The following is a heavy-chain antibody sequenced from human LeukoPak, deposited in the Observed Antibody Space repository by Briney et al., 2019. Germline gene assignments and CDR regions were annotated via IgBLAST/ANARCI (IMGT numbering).Heavy chain of an antibody. Sequence: GGSLRLSCAASGFTFSNYAMTWVRQAPGKGLEWVSVISGSGGSPNYADSVKGRVTISRDNSKNTLYLQMISLRAEDTAVYYCAKVIRNWNGGFDYWGQGTQVTVSS. V-gene: IGHV3-23*01. J-gene: IGHJ4*02. CDR1: GFTFSNYA. CDR3: AKVIRNWNGGFDY. CDR2: ISGSGGSP. D-gene: IGHD1-1*01.